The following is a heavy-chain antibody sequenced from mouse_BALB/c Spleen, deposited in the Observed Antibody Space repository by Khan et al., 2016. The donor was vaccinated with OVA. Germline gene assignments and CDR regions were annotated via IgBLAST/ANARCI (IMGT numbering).Heavy chain of an antibody. Sequence: QIQLVQSGPELKKPGETVKISCKASGYTFTNYGMNWVKQAPGKGLKWMGWINTYTGEPTYADDFKGRFAFSLETSTTTAYLQINNTKNEDTATYFCARGGRRAMDYWGQGTSVTVSS. CDR2: INTYTGEP. CDR1: GYTFTNYG. V-gene: IGHV9-3-1*01. CDR3: ARGGRRAMDY. J-gene: IGHJ4*01.